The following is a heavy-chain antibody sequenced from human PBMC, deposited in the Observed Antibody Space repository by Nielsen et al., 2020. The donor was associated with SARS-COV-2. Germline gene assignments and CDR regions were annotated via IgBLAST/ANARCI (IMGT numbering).Heavy chain of an antibody. Sequence: SETLSLTCTVSSGSFSSGSYYWSWLRQPPEKGLEWIAYIYDSGNTNYNPSLKSRVTISVDTSRNQFSLKLTSVTAADTAVYYCARGSDEGLALWGQGTLVTVSS. V-gene: IGHV4-61*01. CDR2: IYDSGNT. J-gene: IGHJ4*02. D-gene: IGHD3-3*01. CDR3: ARGSDEGLAL. CDR1: SGSFSSGSYY.